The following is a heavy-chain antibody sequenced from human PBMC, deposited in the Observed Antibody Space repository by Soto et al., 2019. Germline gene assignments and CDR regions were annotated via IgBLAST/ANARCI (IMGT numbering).Heavy chain of an antibody. CDR2: ITPMFGTT. Sequence: QVQLVQSGAEVKKPGSSVRVSCKASGDTFTGHSISWVRQAPAQGLEWLGVITPMFGTTNYSPKFQGRVTITADDSASTALLGLTSLKSDVTAVYYCVRLRLALEAANLPLMVGLDVWGQGTTVSVSS. D-gene: IGHD2-8*01. J-gene: IGHJ6*02. CDR3: VRLRLALEAANLPLMVGLDV. V-gene: IGHV1-69*01. CDR1: GDTFTGHS.